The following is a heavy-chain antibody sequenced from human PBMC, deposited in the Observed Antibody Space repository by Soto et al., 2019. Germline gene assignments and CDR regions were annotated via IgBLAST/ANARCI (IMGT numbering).Heavy chain of an antibody. Sequence: QVQLVQSGAEVKKPGSSVKVSCKASGGTFSSYTISWVRQAPGQGLEWMGRIIPILGIANYAQKCQGRVTITADKSTSTAYMELSSLRSEDTAVYYCARDSGYDFLPFPFDYWGQGTLVTVSS. CDR1: GGTFSSYT. V-gene: IGHV1-69*02. D-gene: IGHD5-12*01. CDR3: ARDSGYDFLPFPFDY. J-gene: IGHJ4*02. CDR2: IIPILGIA.